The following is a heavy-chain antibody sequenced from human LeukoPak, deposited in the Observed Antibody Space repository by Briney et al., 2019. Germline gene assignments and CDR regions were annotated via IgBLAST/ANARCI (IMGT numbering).Heavy chain of an antibody. V-gene: IGHV1-69*05. CDR2: IIPIFGTA. CDR1: GYTFTSYG. Sequence: ASVKVSCKASGYTFTSYGISWVRQAPGQGLEWMGGIIPIFGTANYAQKFQGRVTITTDESTSTAYMELSSLRSEDTAVYYCARAPKYYYDSSGYYPLNHWGQGTLVTVSS. D-gene: IGHD3-22*01. CDR3: ARAPKYYYDSSGYYPLNH. J-gene: IGHJ5*02.